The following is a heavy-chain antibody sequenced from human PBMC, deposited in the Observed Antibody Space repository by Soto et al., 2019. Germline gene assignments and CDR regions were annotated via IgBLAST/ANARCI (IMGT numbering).Heavy chain of an antibody. CDR3: ARAYCSGGSCYLMRISNWFDP. V-gene: IGHV4-39*01. Sequence: SETLSLTCTVSGGSISSSSYYWGWIRQPPGKGLEWIGSIYYSGSTYYNPSLKSRVTISVDTSKNQFSLKLSSVTAADTAVYYCARAYCSGGSCYLMRISNWFDPWGQGTLVTVSS. CDR1: GGSISSSSYY. J-gene: IGHJ5*02. D-gene: IGHD2-15*01. CDR2: IYYSGST.